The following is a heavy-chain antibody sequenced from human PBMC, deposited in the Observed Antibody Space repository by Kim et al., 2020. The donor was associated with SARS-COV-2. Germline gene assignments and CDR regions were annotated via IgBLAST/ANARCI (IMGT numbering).Heavy chain of an antibody. CDR3: ARDTVGSSSGYYDY. V-gene: IGHV3-53*01. Sequence: GGSLRLSCAASGFTVSSNYMSWVRQAPGKGREWVSVIYSGGSTYYADSVKGRFTISRDNSKNTLYLQMNSLRAEDTAVYYCARDTVGSSSGYYDYWGQGTLVTVSS. CDR2: IYSGGST. D-gene: IGHD3-22*01. CDR1: GFTVSSNY. J-gene: IGHJ4*02.